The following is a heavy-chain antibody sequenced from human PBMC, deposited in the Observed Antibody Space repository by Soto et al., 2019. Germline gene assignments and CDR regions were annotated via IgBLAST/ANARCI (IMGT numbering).Heavy chain of an antibody. Sequence: GGSLRLSCAASGFTFSSYAIHWVRQAPGKGLEWVAVISYDGSNKYYADSVKGRFTISRDNSKNTLYLQMNSLRAEDTAVYYCARDGDGYNVWGQGTLVTVSS. CDR2: ISYDGSNK. J-gene: IGHJ4*02. V-gene: IGHV3-30-3*01. D-gene: IGHD5-12*01. CDR1: GFTFSSYA. CDR3: ARDGDGYNV.